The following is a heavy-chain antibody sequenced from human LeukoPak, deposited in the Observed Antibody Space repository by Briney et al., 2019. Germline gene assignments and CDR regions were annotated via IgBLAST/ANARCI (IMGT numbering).Heavy chain of an antibody. CDR1: GFTFSNYG. D-gene: IGHD2-15*01. Sequence: GGSLSFSCAASGFTFSNYGMTWVHQAPGKGLEWVSASTGSGDSTYYAYSVKGRFTISSDTSKNTLHLQMSSLDADATAEYYWAEIVRPAYYYYYYIDVWGKGTTVTVSS. V-gene: IGHV3-23*01. CDR3: AEIVRPAYYYYYYIDV. CDR2: STGSGDST. J-gene: IGHJ6*03.